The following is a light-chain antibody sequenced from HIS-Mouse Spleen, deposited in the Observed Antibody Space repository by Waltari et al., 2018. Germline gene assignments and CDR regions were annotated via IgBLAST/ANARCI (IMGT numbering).Light chain of an antibody. CDR2: EVS. Sequence: QSALTQPASVSGSPGQSITISCTGTSSDVGGYNYVSCYQQHPGKAPKLMIYEVSTRPSGVSNRFSGSNSGSTASLTISGLQAEDEADYYCSSYTSSSTLDVVFGGGTKLTVL. V-gene: IGLV2-14*01. J-gene: IGLJ2*01. CDR3: SSYTSSSTLDVV. CDR1: SSDVGGYNY.